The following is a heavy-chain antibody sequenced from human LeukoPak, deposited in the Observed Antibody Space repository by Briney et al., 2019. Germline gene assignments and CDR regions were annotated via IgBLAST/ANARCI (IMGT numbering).Heavy chain of an antibody. D-gene: IGHD5-18*01. CDR2: IKQDGSEK. CDR1: GFTFSSYW. V-gene: IGHV3-7*01. Sequence: GGSLRLSCAASGFTFSSYWMSWVRQAPGKGLEWVANIKQDGSEKYYVDSVKGRFTISRDNAKNSLYLQMNSLRAEDTAVYYCARERIVDTAMVQLTLFDYWGQGTLVTVSS. CDR3: ARERIVDTAMVQLTLFDY. J-gene: IGHJ4*02.